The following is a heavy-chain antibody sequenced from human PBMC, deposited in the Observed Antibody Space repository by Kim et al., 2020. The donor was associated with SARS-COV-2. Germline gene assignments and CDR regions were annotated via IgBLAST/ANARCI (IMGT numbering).Heavy chain of an antibody. D-gene: IGHD6-13*01. CDR1: GGSISSSNW. Sequence: SETLSLTCAVSGGSISSSNWWSWVRQPPGKGLEWIGEIYHSGSTNYNPSLKSRVTISVDKSKNQFSLKLSSVTPADTAVYYCARRALGSSWYPTIDYWGQGTLVTVSS. V-gene: IGHV4-4*02. CDR2: IYHSGST. J-gene: IGHJ4*02. CDR3: ARRALGSSWYPTIDY.